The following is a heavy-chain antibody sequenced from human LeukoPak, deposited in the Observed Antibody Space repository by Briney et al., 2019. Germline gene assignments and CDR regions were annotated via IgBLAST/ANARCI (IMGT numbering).Heavy chain of an antibody. CDR3: ANGLRWGLKLSTLSFDY. V-gene: IGHV3-30*02. CDR2: IRYDGSNK. CDR1: GFTFSSYG. Sequence: GGSLRLSCAASGFTFSSYGMHWVRQAPGKGLEWVAFIRYDGSNKYYAELVKGRFTISRDNSKNTLYLQMNSLRDEDTAVYYCANGLRWGLKLSTLSFDYWGQGTLVTVPS. J-gene: IGHJ4*02. D-gene: IGHD2-21*01.